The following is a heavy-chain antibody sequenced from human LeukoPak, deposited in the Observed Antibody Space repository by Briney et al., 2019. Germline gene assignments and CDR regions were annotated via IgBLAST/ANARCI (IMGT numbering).Heavy chain of an antibody. J-gene: IGHJ4*02. CDR3: ARAQRGYDYVWGSYRPPYY. V-gene: IGHV1-69*04. CDR1: GGTFSSYA. Sequence: SVKVSCKASGGTFSSYAISWVRQAPGQGLEWMGRIIPILGIANYAQKFQGRVTITADKSTSTAYMELSSLRSEDTAVYYCARAQRGYDYVWGSYRPPYYWGRGTLVTVSS. CDR2: IIPILGIA. D-gene: IGHD3-16*02.